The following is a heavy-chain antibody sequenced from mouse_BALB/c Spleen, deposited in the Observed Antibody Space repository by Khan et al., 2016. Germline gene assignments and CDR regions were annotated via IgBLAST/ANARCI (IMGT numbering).Heavy chain of an antibody. V-gene: IGHV9-3-1*01. CDR2: TNTNTGET. D-gene: IGHD1-1*01. CDR3: ATGITAVIDTRMHY. CDR1: GYSFTNFG. Sequence: QIQLVQSGPELKKPGETVKISCKASGYSFTNFGINWVRQAPGKGLEWMDWTNTNTGETTYADDFKGRFAFSLETSASTAYLQTNSLKSEEPTTYNCATGITAVIDTRMHYWSRGTTLTVTS. J-gene: IGHJ2*01.